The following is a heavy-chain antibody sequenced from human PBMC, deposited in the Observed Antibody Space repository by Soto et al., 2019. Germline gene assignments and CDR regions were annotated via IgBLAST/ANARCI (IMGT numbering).Heavy chain of an antibody. V-gene: IGHV3-15*01. D-gene: IGHD2-2*01. CDR1: GFAVSSNY. CDR3: TTDLEYQLLFDY. J-gene: IGHJ4*02. CDR2: IKSKADGGTT. Sequence: GGSLRLSCAASGFAVSSNYMTWVRQAPGKGLEWVGRIKSKADGGTTDYAAPVKGRFTISRDDSKNTLYLQMNSLKTEDTAVYYCTTDLEYQLLFDYWGQGTLVTVSS.